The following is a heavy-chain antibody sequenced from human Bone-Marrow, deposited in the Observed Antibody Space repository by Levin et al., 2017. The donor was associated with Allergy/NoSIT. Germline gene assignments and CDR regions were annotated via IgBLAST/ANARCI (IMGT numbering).Heavy chain of an antibody. J-gene: IGHJ6*02. D-gene: IGHD2-2*02. V-gene: IGHV4-34*01. Sequence: SETLSLTCAVYGGSFSGYYWSWIRQPPGKGLEWIGEINHSGSTNYNPSLKSRVTISVDTSKNQFSLKLSSVTAADTAVYYCARLEQGYCSSTSCYSYYYDGMDVWGQGTTVTVSS. CDR1: GGSFSGYY. CDR3: ARLEQGYCSSTSCYSYYYDGMDV. CDR2: INHSGST.